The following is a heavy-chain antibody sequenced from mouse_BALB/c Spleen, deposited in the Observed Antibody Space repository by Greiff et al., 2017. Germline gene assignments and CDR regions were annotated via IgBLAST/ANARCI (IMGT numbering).Heavy chain of an antibody. V-gene: IGHV5-4*02. CDR2: ISDGGSYT. CDR3: ARALDRTGYHAWFAY. Sequence: EVMLVESGGGLVKPGGSLKLSCAASGFTFSDYYMYWVRQTPEKRLEWVATISDGGSYTYYPDSVKGQFTISRDNASNTLYLQLSRLKSEDTAMYYCARALDRTGYHAWFAYWGQGTLVTVSA. J-gene: IGHJ3*01. D-gene: IGHD3-2*02. CDR1: GFTFSDYY.